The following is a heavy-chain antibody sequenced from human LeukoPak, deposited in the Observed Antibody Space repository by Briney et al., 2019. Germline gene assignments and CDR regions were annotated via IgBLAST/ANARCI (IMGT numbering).Heavy chain of an antibody. Sequence: PGGSLRLSCAASGFTFSSYSMNWVRQAPGKGLEWVSVIYSGGSTYYADSVKGRFTISRDNSKNTLYLQMNSLRAEDTAVYYCAGPYFDYWGQGTLVTVSS. CDR1: GFTFSSYS. CDR2: IYSGGST. CDR3: AGPYFDY. V-gene: IGHV3-66*02. J-gene: IGHJ4*02.